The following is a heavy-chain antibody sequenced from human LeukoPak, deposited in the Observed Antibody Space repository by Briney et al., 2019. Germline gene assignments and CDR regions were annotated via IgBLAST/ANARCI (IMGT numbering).Heavy chain of an antibody. V-gene: IGHV4-59*08. CDR1: GGSISYYY. J-gene: IGHJ3*02. CDR2: VYYSGST. CDR3: ARHAYCGGDCFGGAFEI. D-gene: IGHD2-21*02. Sequence: SETLSLTCTVSGGSISYYYWSWIRQPPGKGLEWIGYVYYSGSTSYNPSLKSRATISLDTSKHQFSLKLNSVTAADTAVYYCARHAYCGGDCFGGAFEIWGQGTMVTVSS.